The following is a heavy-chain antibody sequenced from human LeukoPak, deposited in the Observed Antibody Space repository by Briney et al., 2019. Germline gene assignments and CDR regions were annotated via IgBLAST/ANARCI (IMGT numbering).Heavy chain of an antibody. CDR1: GFTFSSYS. J-gene: IGHJ4*02. D-gene: IGHD3/OR15-3a*01. CDR2: ISSSSTYI. V-gene: IGHV3-21*01. CDR3: ARGTGAGLVQAYYFDY. Sequence: GGSLRLSCAASGFTFSSYSMNWVRQAPGKGLEWVSSISSSSTYIYYADSVKGRFTISRDNANNSLYLQMNSLRAEDTAVYYCARGTGAGLVQAYYFDYWGPGTLVTVSS.